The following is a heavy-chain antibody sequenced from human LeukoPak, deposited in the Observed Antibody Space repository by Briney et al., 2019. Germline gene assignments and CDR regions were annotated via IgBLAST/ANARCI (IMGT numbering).Heavy chain of an antibody. D-gene: IGHD5-12*01. Sequence: GGSLRLSCAASGFTFSKFGMHWVRQTPGKGLEWVALVWNDGSKNYYADSVKGRFTISRDNSEDTLYLLLNSLRAEDTAVYYCARDWSLGYGCLDYWGQGTLVTVSS. CDR3: ARDWSLGYGCLDY. CDR2: VWNDGSKN. J-gene: IGHJ4*02. V-gene: IGHV3-33*01. CDR1: GFTFSKFG.